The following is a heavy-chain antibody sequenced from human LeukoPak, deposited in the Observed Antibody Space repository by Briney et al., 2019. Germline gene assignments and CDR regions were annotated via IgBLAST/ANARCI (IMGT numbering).Heavy chain of an antibody. CDR2: INPNSGGT. Sequence: GASVKVCCKASGYTFTGYYMHWVRQAPGQGLEWMGWINPNSGGTNYAQKFQGRVTMTRDTSISTAYMELSRLRSDDTAVYYCAREDTAMIQEAFDIWGQGTMVTVSS. J-gene: IGHJ3*02. D-gene: IGHD5-18*01. CDR1: GYTFTGYY. V-gene: IGHV1-2*02. CDR3: AREDTAMIQEAFDI.